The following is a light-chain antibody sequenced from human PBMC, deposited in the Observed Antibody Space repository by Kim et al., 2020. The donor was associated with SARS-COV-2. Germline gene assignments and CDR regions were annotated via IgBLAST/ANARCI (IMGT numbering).Light chain of an antibody. CDR1: QSVRANF. J-gene: IGKJ3*01. V-gene: IGKV3-20*01. CDR2: GAS. Sequence: EIVLTQSPGILSLSPGERATLSCRASQSVRANFLAWYRQKPGQAPRLLIYGASNRASGISDRFSGSGSGTDFSLTITRLEPEDFAVYYCQQYASSPFTFGPGTKVDIK. CDR3: QQYASSPFT.